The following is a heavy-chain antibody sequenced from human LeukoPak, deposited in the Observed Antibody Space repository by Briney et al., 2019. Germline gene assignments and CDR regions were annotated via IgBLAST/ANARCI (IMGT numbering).Heavy chain of an antibody. CDR1: GFTFSNNW. CDR2: ISWNSGSI. J-gene: IGHJ5*02. CDR3: AKEVGYCSGGSCYSDFNWFDP. V-gene: IGHV3-9*01. D-gene: IGHD2-15*01. Sequence: GGSLRLSCAASGFTFSNNWMHWVRQAPGKGLEWVSGISWNSGSIGYADSVKGRFTISRDNAKNSLYLQMNSLRAEDTALYYCAKEVGYCSGGSCYSDFNWFDPWGQGTLVTVSS.